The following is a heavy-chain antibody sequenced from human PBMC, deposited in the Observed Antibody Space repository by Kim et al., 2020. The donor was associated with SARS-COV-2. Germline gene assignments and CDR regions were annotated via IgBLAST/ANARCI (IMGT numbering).Heavy chain of an antibody. Sequence: ASVKVSCKASGYTFIGYYIHWVRQAPGQGLEWLGRISPKSCGTNYGHKFQGRVTFTRDTSISTAYMELSGLRSDDTAMYYCARAGSSTATFDYWGQGTL. CDR1: GYTFIGYY. CDR2: ISPKSCGT. V-gene: IGHV1-2*06. CDR3: ARAGSSTATFDY. J-gene: IGHJ4*02.